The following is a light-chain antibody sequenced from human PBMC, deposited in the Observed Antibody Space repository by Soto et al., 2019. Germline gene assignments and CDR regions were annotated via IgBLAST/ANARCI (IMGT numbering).Light chain of an antibody. CDR1: SSDVGGYEY. CDR2: EDD. Sequence: QSALTQPRSVSGSPGQSVTISCSGTSSDVGGYEYVSWYQQYPGKAPALLIYEDDKRPSGVSNRFSGSKSDSTASLTISGLQAEDEADYYCCLYLGGTSVFGGGTQLTVL. V-gene: IGLV2-11*01. CDR3: CLYLGGTSV. J-gene: IGLJ7*01.